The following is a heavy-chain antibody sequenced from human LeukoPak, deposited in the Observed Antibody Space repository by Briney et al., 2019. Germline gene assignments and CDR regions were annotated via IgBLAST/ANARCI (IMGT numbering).Heavy chain of an antibody. D-gene: IGHD1-26*01. CDR2: IYTSGST. Sequence: SETLSLTYTVSGGSISSSSYYWSWSRQPAGKGLEWIGRIYTSGSTNYNPSLKSRVTISVDTSKNQFSLKLSSVTAADTAVYYCARAPRVGATYLDYWGQGTLVTVSS. J-gene: IGHJ4*02. V-gene: IGHV4-61*02. CDR1: GGSISSSSYY. CDR3: ARAPRVGATYLDY.